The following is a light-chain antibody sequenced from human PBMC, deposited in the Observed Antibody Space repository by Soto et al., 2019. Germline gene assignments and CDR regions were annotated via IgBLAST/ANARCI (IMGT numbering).Light chain of an antibody. CDR3: QQYNNWIT. V-gene: IGKV3-15*01. J-gene: IGKJ5*01. Sequence: EIAMTQSPATLSVSPGERATLSCRASQSVSSSLAWYQQKPGQAPRLLIYGASTRATGIPARFSGSGSGTEFTLTISSLQSEDSAVYYCQQYNNWITFGQGTRLEIK. CDR2: GAS. CDR1: QSVSSS.